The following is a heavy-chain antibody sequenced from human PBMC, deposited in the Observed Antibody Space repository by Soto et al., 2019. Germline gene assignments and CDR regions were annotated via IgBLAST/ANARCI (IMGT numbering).Heavy chain of an antibody. D-gene: IGHD6-19*01. J-gene: IGHJ6*02. Sequence: QVQLVQSGAEVKKPGASVKVSCKASGYTFTSYDINWVRQATGQGLEWMGWMNPNSGNTGYAQKFQGRVTMTRNTAISTAYRELSSLRSEDTAVYYCARVYSSGWYHYYGMDVWGQGTTVTVSS. CDR2: MNPNSGNT. CDR3: ARVYSSGWYHYYGMDV. V-gene: IGHV1-8*01. CDR1: GYTFTSYD.